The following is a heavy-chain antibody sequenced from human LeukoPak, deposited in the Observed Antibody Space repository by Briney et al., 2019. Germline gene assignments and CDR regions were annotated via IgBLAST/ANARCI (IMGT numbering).Heavy chain of an antibody. CDR2: ITNDGGST. Sequence: PGGSLRLSCSASGFTLSSSPMHWVRQAPGKGLEYVSAITNDGGSTYSADSVKGRFTISRDNSKNTLYLQMSSLRPDDTAVYYCVKPQYSSGWLGYWGQGTLVTVSS. J-gene: IGHJ4*02. V-gene: IGHV3-64D*06. CDR3: VKPQYSSGWLGY. CDR1: GFTLSSSP. D-gene: IGHD6-19*01.